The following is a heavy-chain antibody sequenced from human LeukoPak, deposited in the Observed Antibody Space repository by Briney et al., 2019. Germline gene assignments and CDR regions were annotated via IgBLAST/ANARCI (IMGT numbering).Heavy chain of an antibody. D-gene: IGHD1-7*01. CDR3: ARHLPEGNFFDY. CDR1: GGSISSSSYY. Sequence: SETLSLTCTVSGGSISSSSYYWGWIRQPPGKGLEWIGSIYYSGSTYYNPSLKSRATISVDTSKNQFSLKLSSVTAADTAVYYCARHLPEGNFFDYWGQGTLVTVSS. J-gene: IGHJ4*02. V-gene: IGHV4-39*01. CDR2: IYYSGST.